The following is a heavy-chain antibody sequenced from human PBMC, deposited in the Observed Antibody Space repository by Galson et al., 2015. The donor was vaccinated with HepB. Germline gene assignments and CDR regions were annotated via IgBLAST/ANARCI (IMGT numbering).Heavy chain of an antibody. Sequence: SVKVSCKASGGTFSSYAISWVRQAPGQGLEWMGGIIPIFGTANYAQKFQGRVTITADESTSTAYMELSSLRSEDTAVYYCARSGHYDILTGYCDWGQGTLVTVSS. D-gene: IGHD3-9*01. CDR1: GGTFSSYA. CDR2: IIPIFGTA. J-gene: IGHJ4*02. V-gene: IGHV1-69*13. CDR3: ARSGHYDILTGYCD.